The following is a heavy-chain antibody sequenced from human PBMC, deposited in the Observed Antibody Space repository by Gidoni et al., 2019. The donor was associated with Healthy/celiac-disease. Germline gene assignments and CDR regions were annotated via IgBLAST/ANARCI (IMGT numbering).Heavy chain of an antibody. CDR2: IYYSGST. Sequence: QVQLQESGPGLVKPSETLSLTCTVSGGSISSYYWSWIRQPPGKGLEWIGNIYYSGSTNYNPSLKSRVTISVDTSKNQFSLKLSSVTAADTAVYYCAGSRRDGSIFNWGQGTLVTVSS. V-gene: IGHV4-59*08. CDR3: AGSRRDGSIFN. CDR1: GGSISSYY. J-gene: IGHJ4*02. D-gene: IGHD3-10*01.